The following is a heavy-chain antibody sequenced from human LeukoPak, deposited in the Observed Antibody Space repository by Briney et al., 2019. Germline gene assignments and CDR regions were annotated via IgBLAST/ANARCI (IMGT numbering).Heavy chain of an antibody. V-gene: IGHV3-30*02. CDR3: AKDLFGDLSVEATQPNWFDP. D-gene: IGHD1-26*01. Sequence: GGSLRLSCAASGFTFSSYGMHWVRQAPGKGLEWVAFIRYDGSNTYYADSVKGRFTISRDNSKNTLYLQMNSLRDEDTAVYYCAKDLFGDLSVEATQPNWFDPWGQGNLVTVSS. CDR1: GFTFSSYG. J-gene: IGHJ5*02. CDR2: IRYDGSNT.